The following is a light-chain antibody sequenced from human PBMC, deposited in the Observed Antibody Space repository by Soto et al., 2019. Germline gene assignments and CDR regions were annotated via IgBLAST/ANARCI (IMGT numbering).Light chain of an antibody. CDR2: GAS. J-gene: IGKJ1*01. V-gene: IGKV3-15*01. Sequence: EIVLTQSPGTLSLSLGERATLSCRSSQSLRSSLAWYQQKPGQAPRLSMYGASTRATGIPGRFSGSGSGTDFTLTIASLQSQDFAVYYCQHCNKWPTWTFGQGTKLDIK. CDR1: QSLRSS. CDR3: QHCNKWPTWT.